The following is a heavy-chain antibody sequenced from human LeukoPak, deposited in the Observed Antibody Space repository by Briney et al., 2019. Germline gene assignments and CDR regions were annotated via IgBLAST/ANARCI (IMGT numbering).Heavy chain of an antibody. CDR1: GGSISSGGYY. CDR2: IYYSGST. CDR3: ARDGGYCSSTSCYTPGYYYGMDV. V-gene: IGHV4-31*03. J-gene: IGHJ6*02. D-gene: IGHD2-2*02. Sequence: SQTLSLTCTVSGGSISSGGYYWSWIRQHPGTGLEWIGYIYYSGSTYYNPSLKSRVTISVDTSKNQFSLELSSVTAADTAVYYCARDGGYCSSTSCYTPGYYYGMDVWGQGTTVTVSS.